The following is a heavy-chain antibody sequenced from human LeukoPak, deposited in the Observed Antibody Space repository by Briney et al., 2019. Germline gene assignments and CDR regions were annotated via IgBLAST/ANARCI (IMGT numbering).Heavy chain of an antibody. CDR2: IYYSGST. CDR3: ARVPGSSGYYYFGLYYGMDV. D-gene: IGHD3-22*01. Sequence: SETLSLTCTVSGGSISSGGYYWSWIRQHPGKGLEWIGYIYYSGSTYYNPSLKSQVTISVDTSKNQFSLKLSSVTAADTAVYYCARVPGSSGYYYFGLYYGMDVWGQGTTVTVSS. CDR1: GGSISSGGYY. V-gene: IGHV4-30-4*08. J-gene: IGHJ6*02.